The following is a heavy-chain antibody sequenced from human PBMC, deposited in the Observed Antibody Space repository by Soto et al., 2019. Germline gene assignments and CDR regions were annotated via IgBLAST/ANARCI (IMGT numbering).Heavy chain of an antibody. Sequence: QVQLQESGPGLVKPSETLSLTCTVSGGSISSYYWSWIRQPPGKGLEWIGYIYYSGSTNYNASLKSRVTISVDTSKNQFSLKLSSVTAADTAVYSCARRYGGNFDYWGQGTLVNVSS. CDR1: GGSISSYY. CDR2: IYYSGST. V-gene: IGHV4-59*01. J-gene: IGHJ4*02. CDR3: ARRYGGNFDY. D-gene: IGHD1-26*01.